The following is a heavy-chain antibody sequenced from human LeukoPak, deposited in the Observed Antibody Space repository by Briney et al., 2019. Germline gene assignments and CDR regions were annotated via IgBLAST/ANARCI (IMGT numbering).Heavy chain of an antibody. V-gene: IGHV1-18*01. D-gene: IGHD5-12*01. CDR3: ARGTTADIDY. Sequence: ASVKASCKASGYTFSTYGISWVRQAPGQGLEWMGWISTYNGNTNYAQKLQGRVTMTTDISTSTAYMELRSLRSDDTAVYYCARGTTADIDYWGQGTLVTVSS. CDR2: ISTYNGNT. J-gene: IGHJ4*02. CDR1: GYTFSTYG.